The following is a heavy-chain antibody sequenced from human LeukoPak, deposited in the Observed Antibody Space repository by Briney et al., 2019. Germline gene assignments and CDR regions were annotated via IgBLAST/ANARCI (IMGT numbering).Heavy chain of an antibody. Sequence: GGSLRLSCAASGFTFSSYSMNWVRQAPGKGLEWVSSISSSSRYIYYADSVKGRLTISRDNAKNSLYLQMNSLRAEDTAVHYCARTPYGDYFDYWGQGTLVTVSS. V-gene: IGHV3-21*01. CDR3: ARTPYGDYFDY. CDR1: GFTFSSYS. J-gene: IGHJ4*02. D-gene: IGHD4-17*01. CDR2: ISSSSRYI.